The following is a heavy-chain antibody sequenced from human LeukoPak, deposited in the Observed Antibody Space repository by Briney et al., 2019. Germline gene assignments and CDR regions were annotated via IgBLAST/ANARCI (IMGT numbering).Heavy chain of an antibody. D-gene: IGHD5-24*01. CDR1: GFTFSRHS. CDR2: IDSSGSNI. V-gene: IGHV3-48*04. J-gene: IGHJ4*02. CDR3: ARTKEMASISYFDS. Sequence: PGGSLRLSCAASGFTFSRHSINWVRQAPGKGLEWVSYIDSSGSNIHYADSVKGRFTISRDNAKNSLYLQMNSLRAEDTAVYYCARTKEMASISYFDSWGQGTLVTVSS.